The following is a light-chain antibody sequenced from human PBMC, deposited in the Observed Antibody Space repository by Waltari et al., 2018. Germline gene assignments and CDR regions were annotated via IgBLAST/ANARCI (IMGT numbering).Light chain of an antibody. V-gene: IGKV3-20*01. CDR3: QYYDSSPLWT. Sequence: EIVLTQSPGTLSSSPGERATLSCRASQSIDSTYLAWYQQKPGQPPRLLIYGASNRATGISDRFSGSVSGTDFTLTISRLDPEDFAVYYCQYYDSSPLWTFGQGTKVEIK. CDR2: GAS. CDR1: QSIDSTY. J-gene: IGKJ1*01.